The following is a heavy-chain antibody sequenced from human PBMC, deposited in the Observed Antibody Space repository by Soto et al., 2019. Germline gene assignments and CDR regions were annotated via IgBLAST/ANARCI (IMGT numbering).Heavy chain of an antibody. Sequence: GASVKVSCKASGYTFTSYGISWVRQAPGQGLEWMGWLSAYNGNTNYAQTLQGRVTMTTDTSTSTAYMELRSLISDDTAVYYCARDWTTTVTNDYWGQGTLVTVPQ. CDR1: GYTFTSYG. J-gene: IGHJ4*02. D-gene: IGHD4-17*01. V-gene: IGHV1-18*04. CDR2: LSAYNGNT. CDR3: ARDWTTTVTNDY.